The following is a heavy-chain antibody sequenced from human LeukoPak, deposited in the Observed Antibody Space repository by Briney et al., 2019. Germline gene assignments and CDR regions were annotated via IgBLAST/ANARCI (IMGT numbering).Heavy chain of an antibody. CDR2: IKQDGSEK. CDR1: GFTFSSYW. CDR3: AKDQGGRVYYFDY. Sequence: SGGSLRLSCAASGFTFSSYWMSWVRQAPGKGLEWVANIKQDGSEKYYADSVKGRFTISRDNSKNTLYLQMNSLRAEDTAVYYCAKDQGGRVYYFDYWGQGTLVTVSS. J-gene: IGHJ4*02. D-gene: IGHD1-26*01. V-gene: IGHV3-7*01.